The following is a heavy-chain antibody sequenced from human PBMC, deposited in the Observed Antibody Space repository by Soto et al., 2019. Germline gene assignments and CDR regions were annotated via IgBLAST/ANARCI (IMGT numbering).Heavy chain of an antibody. CDR2: ISYDGSNK. Sequence: QVQLVESGGGVVQPGRSLRLSCAASGFTFSSYGMHWVRQAPGKGLEWVAVISYDGSNKYYADSVKGRFTISRDNSKNTLYLQMNSLRAEDTAVFYCAIDRWVRQLWSYFDYWGQGTLVTVSS. D-gene: IGHD5-18*01. V-gene: IGHV3-30*03. CDR1: GFTFSSYG. J-gene: IGHJ4*02. CDR3: AIDRWVRQLWSYFDY.